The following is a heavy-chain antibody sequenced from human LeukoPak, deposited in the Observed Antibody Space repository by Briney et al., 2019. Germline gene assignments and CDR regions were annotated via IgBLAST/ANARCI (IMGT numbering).Heavy chain of an antibody. CDR1: AFTVSSNC. Sequence: GGSLRLSCTASAFTVSSNCMSWVRQAPGKGLEWVSLIYTAGNTYYADSVRGRFTISRDISKDTLYLQMNSLRIDDTAVYYCARVAVEGREFFQHWGQGTLVTVSS. CDR2: IYTAGNT. CDR3: ARVAVEGREFFQH. J-gene: IGHJ1*01. D-gene: IGHD6-19*01. V-gene: IGHV3-66*02.